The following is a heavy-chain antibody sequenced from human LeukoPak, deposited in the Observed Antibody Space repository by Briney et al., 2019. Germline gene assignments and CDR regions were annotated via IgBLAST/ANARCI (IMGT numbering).Heavy chain of an antibody. Sequence: GGSLRLSCAASGFTFSNSWLHWVRQAPGKGLVWVSRINERGSSTSYADSVKGRFTISRDNAKNTLYLQMDSLRAEDTAVYYCARAKDGTNILDYWGQGTLVTVSS. J-gene: IGHJ4*02. V-gene: IGHV3-74*01. CDR2: INERGSST. CDR1: GFTFSNSW. D-gene: IGHD5-24*01. CDR3: ARAKDGTNILDY.